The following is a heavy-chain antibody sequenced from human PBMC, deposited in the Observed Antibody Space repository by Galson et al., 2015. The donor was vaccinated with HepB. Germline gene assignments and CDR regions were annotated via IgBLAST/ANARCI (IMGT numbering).Heavy chain of an antibody. V-gene: IGHV5-51*01. Sequence: QSGAEVKKPGESLKISCTGSGYNFTTYWIGWVRQMPGKGLEWMGVIYPGDSESRNSPSFQGQVTISADMSINTAYLQWSSLKASDTAMYYCARRDSSSWYKGYAFDIWGQGTMVTVSS. CDR3: ARRDSSSWYKGYAFDI. J-gene: IGHJ3*02. CDR1: GYNFTTYW. CDR2: IYPGDSES. D-gene: IGHD3-22*01.